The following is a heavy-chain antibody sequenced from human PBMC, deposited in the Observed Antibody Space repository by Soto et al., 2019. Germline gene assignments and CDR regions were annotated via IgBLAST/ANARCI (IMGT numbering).Heavy chain of an antibody. CDR1: GGSFSGYY. Sequence: PSETLSLTCGVYGGSFSGYYWSWIRQPPGKGLEWIGEINHSGSTNYNPSLKSRVTISVDTSKNQFSLELASVTAADTAVYYCARSQSLYRFLAPMDVWGQGTTVTV. V-gene: IGHV4-34*01. CDR2: INHSGST. J-gene: IGHJ6*02. D-gene: IGHD3-3*01. CDR3: ARSQSLYRFLAPMDV.